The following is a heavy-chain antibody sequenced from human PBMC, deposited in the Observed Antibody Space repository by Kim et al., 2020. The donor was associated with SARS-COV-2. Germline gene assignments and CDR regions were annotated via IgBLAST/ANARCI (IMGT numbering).Heavy chain of an antibody. D-gene: IGHD3-22*01. V-gene: IGHV3-11*06. CDR3: ARDHYYDSSGYYYSAEYFQH. J-gene: IGHJ1*01. Sequence: RFTISRDNAKNSLYLQMNSLRAEDTAVYYCARDHYYDSSGYYYSAEYFQHWGQGTLVTVSS.